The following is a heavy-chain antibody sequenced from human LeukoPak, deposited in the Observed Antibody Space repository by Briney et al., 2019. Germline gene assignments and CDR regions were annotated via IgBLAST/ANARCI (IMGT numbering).Heavy chain of an antibody. D-gene: IGHD3-22*01. CDR2: INSDGRST. CDR3: TRFLYYYDSSTYHDYFDY. V-gene: IGHV3-74*01. J-gene: IGHJ4*02. Sequence: AGGSLRLSCAASGFTFSSYWMHWVRQAPGKGLVWVSRINSDGRSTNYADSVKGRFTISRDNAKNTLYLQMNSLRAEDTAVYYCTRFLYYYDSSTYHDYFDYWGQGTLVTVSS. CDR1: GFTFSSYW.